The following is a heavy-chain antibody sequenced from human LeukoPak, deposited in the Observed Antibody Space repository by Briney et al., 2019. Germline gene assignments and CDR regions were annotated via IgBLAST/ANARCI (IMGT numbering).Heavy chain of an antibody. CDR3: ARERVVSDHNWCDP. CDR1: GASFSGYS. V-gene: IGHV4-34*01. J-gene: IGHJ5*02. D-gene: IGHD6-25*01. CDR2: VNRLGHT. Sequence: PSETLSLTCAVHGASFSGYSWSWLRRPPGKGLEWIGEVNRLGHTIYTSSLMSRVNISIDTSTTQFSLILTSVTVADTAVYFCARERVVSDHNWCDPWGQGTLVTVSS.